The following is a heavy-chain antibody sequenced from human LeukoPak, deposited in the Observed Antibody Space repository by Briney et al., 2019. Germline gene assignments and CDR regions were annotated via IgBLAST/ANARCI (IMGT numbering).Heavy chain of an antibody. J-gene: IGHJ4*02. CDR3: ARGGGSSWYPSLFDY. CDR2: IYYSGST. CDR1: GGSISSGDYY. D-gene: IGHD6-13*01. V-gene: IGHV4-30-4*08. Sequence: SQTLSLTCTVSGGSISSGDYYWSWIRQPPGKGLEWIGYIYYSGSTYYNPSLKSRVTISVDTSKNQFFLKLSSVTAADTAVYYCARGGGSSWYPSLFDYWGQGTLVTVSS.